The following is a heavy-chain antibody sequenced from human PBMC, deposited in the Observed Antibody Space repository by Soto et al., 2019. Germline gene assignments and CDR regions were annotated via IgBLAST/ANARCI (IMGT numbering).Heavy chain of an antibody. J-gene: IGHJ4*02. D-gene: IGHD3-10*01. V-gene: IGHV3-23*01. CDR1: GFTFSSYA. Sequence: EVQLLESGGGLVQPGGSLRLSCAASGFTFSSYAMSWVRQAPGKGLEWVSAISGSGGSTYYADSVKGRFTISRDNSKNTLYLQMNSLRAEDTAVYYCAKSYGSGSFRRILYYFDYWGQGTLVTVS. CDR3: AKSYGSGSFRRILYYFDY. CDR2: ISGSGGST.